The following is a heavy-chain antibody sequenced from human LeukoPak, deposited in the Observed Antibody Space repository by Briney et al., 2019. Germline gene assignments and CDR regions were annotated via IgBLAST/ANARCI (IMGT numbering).Heavy chain of an antibody. D-gene: IGHD3-22*01. J-gene: IGHJ4*02. CDR1: GGSFSGYY. Sequence: SETLSLTCAVYGGSFSGYYWSWIRQPPGKGLEWIGEINHSGSTNDNPSLKSRVTISVDTSKNQFSLKLSSVTAADTAVDYCARDYYDSSGYYYGIHDYWGQGTLVTVSS. CDR3: ARDYYDSSGYYYGIHDY. V-gene: IGHV4-34*01. CDR2: INHSGST.